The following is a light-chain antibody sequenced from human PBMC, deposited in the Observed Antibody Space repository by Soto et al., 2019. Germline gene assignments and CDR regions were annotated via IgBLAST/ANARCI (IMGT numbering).Light chain of an antibody. J-gene: IGKJ1*01. CDR2: GAS. Sequence: ESVLTQSPFTLSLFPVEIATLSCRASQSVSSSYLAWYQQKPGQAPRLLIYGASSRATGIPDRFSGSGSGTDFTLTISRLEPEDFAVYYCQQYGSSHRTFGQGTKVAIK. V-gene: IGKV3-20*01. CDR3: QQYGSSHRT. CDR1: QSVSSSY.